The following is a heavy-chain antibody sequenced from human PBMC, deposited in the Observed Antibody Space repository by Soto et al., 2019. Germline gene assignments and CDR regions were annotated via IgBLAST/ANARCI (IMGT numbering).Heavy chain of an antibody. J-gene: IGHJ6*02. V-gene: IGHV3-74*01. CDR2: INSDGSST. D-gene: IGHD3-10*01. CDR1: GFTFSSYW. Sequence: EVQLVESWGGLVQPGGSLRLSCAASGFTFSSYWMHRVHQAPGKGLVWVSRINSDGSSTSYADSVKGRFTISRDNAKNTLYLQMNSLRAEDTAVYYCARSGSGSHQSVWGQGTTVTVSS. CDR3: ARSGSGSHQSV.